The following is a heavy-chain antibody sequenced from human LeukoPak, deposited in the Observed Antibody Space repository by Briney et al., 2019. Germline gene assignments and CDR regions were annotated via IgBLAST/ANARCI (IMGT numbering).Heavy chain of an antibody. Sequence: GGSLRLSCAASGFTFSSYAMSWVRQAPGKGLEWVSDISGSGGSTYYADSVKGRFTISRDNSKNTLYLQMNSLRAEDTAVYYCAKGKPYDSSGYYLPSPNFDYWGQGTLVTVSS. V-gene: IGHV3-23*01. CDR2: ISGSGGST. J-gene: IGHJ4*02. CDR1: GFTFSSYA. CDR3: AKGKPYDSSGYYLPSPNFDY. D-gene: IGHD3-22*01.